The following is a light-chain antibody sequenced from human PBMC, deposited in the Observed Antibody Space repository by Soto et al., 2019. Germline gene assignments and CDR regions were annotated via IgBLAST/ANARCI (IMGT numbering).Light chain of an antibody. Sequence: DIQMTQSPSSLSASVGDRVTITCRASQSISSYLNWYQQKPGKAPKLLIYAASSLQSGVPSRFSGSGSGKDFTLTISILQPEDFATYYCQQSYSMELTFGGGTKVEIK. CDR2: AAS. V-gene: IGKV1-39*01. CDR1: QSISSY. J-gene: IGKJ4*01. CDR3: QQSYSMELT.